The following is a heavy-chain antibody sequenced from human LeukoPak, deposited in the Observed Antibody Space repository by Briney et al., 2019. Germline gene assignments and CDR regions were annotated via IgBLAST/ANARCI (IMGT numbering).Heavy chain of an antibody. D-gene: IGHD1-26*01. CDR1: GFPFSSYR. Sequence: GGSLRLSCAASGFPFSSYRMNWVRQAPGKGLEWISYISAGSDYIFYADSVKGRFTISRDNAKKSVSLQMNSLRADDTAVYYCARWGLGPSFDYWGQGNLVTVAS. V-gene: IGHV3-21*05. J-gene: IGHJ4*02. CDR3: ARWGLGPSFDY. CDR2: ISAGSDYI.